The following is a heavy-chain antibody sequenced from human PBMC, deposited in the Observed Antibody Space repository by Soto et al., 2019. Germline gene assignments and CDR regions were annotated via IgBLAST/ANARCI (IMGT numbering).Heavy chain of an antibody. CDR1: GSTIISISYY. Sequence: SESMYLTSIVSGSTIISISYYLGWHRKPPGKGLEWISSVYYSGRTYENPSLKSRVAMSVDTSKNQCSLKLNSVSAADTAVYFCVTSDYSGYDERAFDSWGQGTMVTVSS. CDR2: VYYSGRT. D-gene: IGHD5-12*01. V-gene: IGHV4-39*01. CDR3: VTSDYSGYDERAFDS. J-gene: IGHJ3*02.